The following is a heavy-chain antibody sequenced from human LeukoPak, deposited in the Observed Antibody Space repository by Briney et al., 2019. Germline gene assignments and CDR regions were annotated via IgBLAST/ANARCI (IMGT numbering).Heavy chain of an antibody. CDR2: INHSGST. D-gene: IGHD3-22*01. J-gene: IGHJ4*02. CDR3: ARGIIHRPYDSSGCYEYYFDY. CDR1: GGSFSGYY. V-gene: IGHV4-34*01. Sequence: PSETLSLTCAVYGGSFSGYYWSWIRQPPGKGLEWIGEINHSGSTNYNPSLKSRVTISVDTSRNQFSLKLSSVTAADTAVYYCARGIIHRPYDSSGCYEYYFDYWGQGTLVTVSS.